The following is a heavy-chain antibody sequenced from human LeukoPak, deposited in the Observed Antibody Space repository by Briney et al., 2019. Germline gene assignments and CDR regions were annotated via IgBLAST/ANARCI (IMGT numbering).Heavy chain of an antibody. CDR3: ARALGGYFDY. V-gene: IGHV3-7*04. D-gene: IGHD3-10*01. CDR1: GFTFSSYA. Sequence: GGSLRLSCAASGFTFSSYAMSWVRQAPGKGLEWVANIKQDGSEKYYVDSVKGRFTISRDNAKNSLYLQMNSLRAEDTAVYYCARALGGYFDYWGQGTLVTVSS. J-gene: IGHJ4*02. CDR2: IKQDGSEK.